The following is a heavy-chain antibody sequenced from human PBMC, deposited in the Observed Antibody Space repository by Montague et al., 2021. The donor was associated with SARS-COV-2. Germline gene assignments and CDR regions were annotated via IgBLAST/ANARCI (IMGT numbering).Heavy chain of an antibody. V-gene: IGHV3-48*04. J-gene: IGHJ3*01. CDR2: ISSSTNII. D-gene: IGHD6-6*01. Sequence: SLRLSCAASGFTFSSYSVNWVRQAPGKGLEWISYISSSTNIIYYADSVKGRLTISRDNARNSLYLQMNSLRVDGTAVYYCAKDLVLRAARPDALDVWGQGTVVTVSS. CDR1: GFTFSSYS. CDR3: AKDLVLRAARPDALDV.